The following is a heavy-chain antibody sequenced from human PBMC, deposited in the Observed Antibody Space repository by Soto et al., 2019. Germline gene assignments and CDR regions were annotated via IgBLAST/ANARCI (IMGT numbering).Heavy chain of an antibody. D-gene: IGHD6-19*01. CDR1: GGTFSSYA. J-gene: IGHJ5*02. V-gene: IGHV1-69*06. CDR3: ARGAVAQEWIVWFDP. CDR2: IIPIFGTA. Sequence: SVKVSCKASGGTFSSYAISWVRQAPGQGLEWMGGIIPIFGTANYAQKFQGRVTITADKSTSTAYMELSSLRSEDTAVYYCARGAVAQEWIVWFDPWGQGTLVTVSS.